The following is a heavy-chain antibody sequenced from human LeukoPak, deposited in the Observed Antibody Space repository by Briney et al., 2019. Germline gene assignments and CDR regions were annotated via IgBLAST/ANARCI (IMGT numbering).Heavy chain of an antibody. CDR1: GASISRYY. D-gene: IGHD6-19*01. Sequence: PSETLSLTCTVSGASISRYYWSWIRQPPGKGLEWIGYILYSGSTIYNPSLKSRVTLSLDTSKNQFSLKLSSVTAADTAVYYCASRSGWHFDYWGRGTLVTVSS. J-gene: IGHJ4*02. CDR3: ASRSGWHFDY. V-gene: IGHV4-59*01. CDR2: ILYSGST.